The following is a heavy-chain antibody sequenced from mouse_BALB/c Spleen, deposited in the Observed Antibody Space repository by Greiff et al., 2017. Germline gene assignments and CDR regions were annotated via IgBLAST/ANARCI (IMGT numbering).Heavy chain of an antibody. CDR1: GFSLTSYG. CDR3: ARDEGPAMDY. Sequence: VKVVESGPGLVAPSQSLSITCTVSGFSLTSYGVHWVRQPPGKGLEWLGVIWAGGSTNYNSALMSRLSISKDNSKSQVFLKMNSLQTDDTAMYYCARDEGPAMDYWGQGTSVTVSS. CDR2: IWAGGST. D-gene: IGHD3-3*01. V-gene: IGHV2-9*02. J-gene: IGHJ4*01.